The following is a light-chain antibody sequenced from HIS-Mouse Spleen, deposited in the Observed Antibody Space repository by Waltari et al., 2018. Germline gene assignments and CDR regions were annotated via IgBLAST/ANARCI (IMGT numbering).Light chain of an antibody. J-gene: IGLJ3*02. CDR1: TSNIGSNY. CDR3: AAWDDSLGGPV. CDR2: RHK. V-gene: IGLV1-47*01. Sequence: QSLLTQPPSASGTPGQRVTIPCSGSTSNIGSNYVYWYQQLPGTAPKLLLYRHKQRPPGVPDRFSGSRSGTSAFLASSGLRSEDEADYYCAAWDDSLGGPVFGGGTKLPVL.